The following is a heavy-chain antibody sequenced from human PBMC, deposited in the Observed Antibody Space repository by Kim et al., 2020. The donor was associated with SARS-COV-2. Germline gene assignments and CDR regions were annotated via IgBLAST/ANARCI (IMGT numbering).Heavy chain of an antibody. Sequence: KGRFTISRDNAKNSLYLQMNSLRAEDTAVYYCARGSADRVFPFYYYYMDVWGKGTTVTVSS. D-gene: IGHD6-6*01. V-gene: IGHV3-11*06. J-gene: IGHJ6*03. CDR3: ARGSADRVFPFYYYYMDV.